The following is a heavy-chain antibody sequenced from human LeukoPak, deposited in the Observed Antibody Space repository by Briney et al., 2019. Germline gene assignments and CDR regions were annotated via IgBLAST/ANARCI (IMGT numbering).Heavy chain of an antibody. D-gene: IGHD5-24*01. CDR3: ARVEMATIPFDY. CDR2: INPNSGGT. Sequence: GASVKVTCKASGYTFTVYYMHWVRQAPGQGLEWMGLINPNSGGTKYAQKFQGRVPMTRDKSISTAYMELSRLRSDDTAVHYCARVEMATIPFDYWGQGTLVTVSS. V-gene: IGHV1-2*02. CDR1: GYTFTVYY. J-gene: IGHJ4*02.